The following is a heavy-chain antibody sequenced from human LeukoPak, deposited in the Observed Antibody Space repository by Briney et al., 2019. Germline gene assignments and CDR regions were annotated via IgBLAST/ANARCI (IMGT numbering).Heavy chain of an antibody. CDR1: GFTFDAYA. Sequence: GGSLRLSCAASGFTFDAYAMHWVRQPPGKGPEWVSGISWNSRSIGYADSVKGRFTISRDNDKHFLYLQMNCLRAKHTALYQCAKDNTGEVASTTGVSFDIWGQGTVVTLSS. V-gene: IGHV3-9*01. CDR2: ISWNSRSI. CDR3: AKDNTGEVASTTGVSFDI. J-gene: IGHJ3*02. D-gene: IGHD1-26*01.